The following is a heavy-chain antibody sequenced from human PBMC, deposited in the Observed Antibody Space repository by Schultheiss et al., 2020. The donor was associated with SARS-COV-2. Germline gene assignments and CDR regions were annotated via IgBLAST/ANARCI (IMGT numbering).Heavy chain of an antibody. CDR1: GFTFSTYW. CDR3: ARAPYGNGWTAWDY. J-gene: IGHJ4*02. V-gene: IGHV3-48*04. Sequence: GESLKISCAASGFTFSTYWMHWVRQAPGKGLEWVSYIRSSSSIVYYADSVKGRFTISRDNAKNSLYLQMNSLRAEDTAVYYCARAPYGNGWTAWDYWGQGALVTVSS. D-gene: IGHD6-19*01. CDR2: IRSSSSIV.